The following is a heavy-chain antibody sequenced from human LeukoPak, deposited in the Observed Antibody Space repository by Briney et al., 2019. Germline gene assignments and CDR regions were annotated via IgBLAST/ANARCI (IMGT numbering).Heavy chain of an antibody. CDR2: ITITSKTM. Sequence: GGSLRLSCVGSGFIFSNYNMNWVRQAPVKGVEWISYITITSKTMSYADSVKGRFTISRDNAKNSLSLQMNSLRAEDTAAYFCVRDFDFAFDLWGQGTMVTVSS. CDR1: GFIFSNYN. V-gene: IGHV3-48*01. CDR3: VRDFDFAFDL. J-gene: IGHJ3*01.